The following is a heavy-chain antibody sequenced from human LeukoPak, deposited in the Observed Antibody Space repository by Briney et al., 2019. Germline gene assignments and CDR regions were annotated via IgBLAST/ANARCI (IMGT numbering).Heavy chain of an antibody. CDR2: INPNSGGT. V-gene: IGHV1-2*02. D-gene: IGHD1-1*01. J-gene: IGHJ5*02. CDR3: AREDSGTTSSWFDP. Sequence: ASVKVSCKASGYTFTGYYMHWVRQAPGQGLEWMGWINPNSGGTNYVQKFQGRVTMTRDTSISTAYMELSSLRSEDTAVYYCAREDSGTTSSWFDPWGQGTLVTVSS. CDR1: GYTFTGYY.